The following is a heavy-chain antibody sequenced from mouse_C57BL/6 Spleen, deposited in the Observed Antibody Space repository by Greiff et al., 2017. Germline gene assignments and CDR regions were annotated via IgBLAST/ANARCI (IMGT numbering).Heavy chain of an antibody. D-gene: IGHD1-1*01. CDR1: GFSFNTYA. V-gene: IGHV10-1*01. J-gene: IGHJ1*03. Sequence: EVQLVESGGGLVQPKGSLKLSCAASGFSFNTYAMNWVRQAPGKGLEWVARIRSKSNNYATYYADSVKDRFTISRDDSESMLYLQMNNLKTEDTAMYYCVREYYYGSSYDWYFDVWGTGTTVTVSS. CDR3: VREYYYGSSYDWYFDV. CDR2: IRSKSNNYAT.